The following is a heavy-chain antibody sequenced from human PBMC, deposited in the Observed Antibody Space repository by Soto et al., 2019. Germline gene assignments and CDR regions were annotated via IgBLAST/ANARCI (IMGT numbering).Heavy chain of an antibody. J-gene: IGHJ4*01. CDR1: GFTFSSYA. V-gene: IGHV3-23*01. CDR3: AKAFGTYYFDY. CDR2: IGSSGANT. D-gene: IGHD3-10*01. Sequence: GGSLRLSCVGSGFTFSSYAMRWVRQAPGKGLEWVSAIGSSGANTYYADSVKGRSTISRDNSKNTVYLQMNSLRAEDTAVYYCAKAFGTYYFDYWGQGTVVTVSS.